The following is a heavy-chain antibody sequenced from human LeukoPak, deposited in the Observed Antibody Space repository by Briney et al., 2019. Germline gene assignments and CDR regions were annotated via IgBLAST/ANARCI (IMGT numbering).Heavy chain of an antibody. CDR2: IYYSGST. CDR1: GGSISSGGYY. V-gene: IGHV4-31*03. CDR3: ARGPAGV. Sequence: PSETLSLTCSVSGGSISSGGYYWSWIPQHPGKGLEWIGYIYYSGSTYYNPSLKSRVTIAEDTSKNQFSLKLSSVTAADTAVYYCARGPAGVWGQGTTVTVSS. J-gene: IGHJ6*02.